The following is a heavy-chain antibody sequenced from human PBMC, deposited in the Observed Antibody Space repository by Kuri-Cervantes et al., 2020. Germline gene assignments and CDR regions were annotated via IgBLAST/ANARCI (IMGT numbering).Heavy chain of an antibody. D-gene: IGHD2-21*02. CDR2: IYYSGST. Sequence: SETLSLTCTVSGGSISSSSYYWGWIRQPPGKGLEWIGSIYYSGSTYYNPSLKSRVTISADTSKNQFSLKLSSVTAADTAVYYCARRDAVTASDAFDIWGQGTMVTVSS. CDR3: ARRDAVTASDAFDI. J-gene: IGHJ3*02. V-gene: IGHV4-39*01. CDR1: GGSISSSSYY.